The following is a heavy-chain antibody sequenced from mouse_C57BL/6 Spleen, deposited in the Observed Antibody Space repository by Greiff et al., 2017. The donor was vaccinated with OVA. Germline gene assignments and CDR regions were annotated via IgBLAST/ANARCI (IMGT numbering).Heavy chain of an antibody. CDR2: INPSGGDT. CDR1: GYTFTSYS. CDR3: APRDYGNYVWFAY. D-gene: IGHD2-1*01. Sequence: QVQLQQSGAELARPGASVKMSCKASGYTFTSYSMHWVKQRPGQGLEWIGWINPSGGDTNYNQKFKGKATLTADKSSSTAYMQLSSLTSEDSAVYDCAPRDYGNYVWFAYWGQGTRVTVSA. J-gene: IGHJ3*01. V-gene: IGHV1-4*01.